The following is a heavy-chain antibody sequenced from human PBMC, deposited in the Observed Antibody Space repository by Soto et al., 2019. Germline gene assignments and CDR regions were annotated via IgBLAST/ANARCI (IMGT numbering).Heavy chain of an antibody. CDR1: GFTFSTDW. CDR3: ARGRPVPY. D-gene: IGHD3-10*01. J-gene: IGHJ4*02. V-gene: IGHV3-7*01. Sequence: EVQLVESGGGLVQPGGSLRLSCAASGFTFSTDWMSWVRQAPGKGLEWVANVNQDGGEKFYVGSVKGRFTISRDNAMNSLYLQMNSLRVEDPAVYYCARGRPVPYWGQGTLVTVSS. CDR2: VNQDGGEK.